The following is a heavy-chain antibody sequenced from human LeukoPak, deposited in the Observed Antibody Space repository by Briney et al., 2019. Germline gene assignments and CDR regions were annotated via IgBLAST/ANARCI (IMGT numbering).Heavy chain of an antibody. CDR3: ARAVGSSESNWFDA. CDR2: IYASGSA. J-gene: IGHJ5*02. V-gene: IGHV4-61*02. Sequence: SQTLSLTCSVSGGSISRDNYYWSWIRQPAGMGLEWIGRIYASGSANYNPSLKSRVTISVDTSKNQFSLKLSSVTATDTAVYYCARAVGSSESNWFDAWGQGTLATVFS. CDR1: GGSISRDNYY. D-gene: IGHD1-26*01.